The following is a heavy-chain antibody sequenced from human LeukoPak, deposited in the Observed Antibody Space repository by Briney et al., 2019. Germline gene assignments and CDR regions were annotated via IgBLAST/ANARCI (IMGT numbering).Heavy chain of an antibody. V-gene: IGHV3-74*01. Sequence: GGSLRLSCAASGFTFSSYWMRWIRQVPGKGLVWVSRITSDGSDTIYADSVKGRFTISRDNAKNTLYLQMNSLRAEDTALYYCSRDRRTWFDPWGQGPLVTVSS. CDR2: ITSDGSDT. CDR1: GFTFSSYW. J-gene: IGHJ5*02. CDR3: SRDRRTWFDP. D-gene: IGHD2-8*01.